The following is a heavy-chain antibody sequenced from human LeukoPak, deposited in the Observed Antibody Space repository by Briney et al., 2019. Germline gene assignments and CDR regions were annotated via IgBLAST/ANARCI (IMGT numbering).Heavy chain of an antibody. CDR1: GFTFSSYS. CDR3: ARGISGWIFDY. V-gene: IGHV3-21*01. CDR2: ISSSGSYI. D-gene: IGHD6-19*01. Sequence: GGSLRLSCAASGFTFSSYSMNWVHQAPGKGLEWVSSISSSGSYIYYADSVKGRFTISRDNAKNSLYLQMNSLRAEDTAVYYCARGISGWIFDYWGQGTLVTVSS. J-gene: IGHJ4*02.